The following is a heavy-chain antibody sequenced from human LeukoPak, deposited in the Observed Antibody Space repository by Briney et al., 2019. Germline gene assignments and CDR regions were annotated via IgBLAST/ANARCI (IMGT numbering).Heavy chain of an antibody. Sequence: PGGALRLCCAASGFNFRCYEMTWVRQARGKGLEWVSYISSCGSTIYYADSVKGRFTISRDNDKNSLYLQMNSRRAEDTAVYYCAELGITMIGGVWGKGPTVTISS. CDR1: GFNFRCYE. CDR2: ISSCGSTI. D-gene: IGHD3-10*02. CDR3: AELGITMIGGV. J-gene: IGHJ6*04. V-gene: IGHV3-48*03.